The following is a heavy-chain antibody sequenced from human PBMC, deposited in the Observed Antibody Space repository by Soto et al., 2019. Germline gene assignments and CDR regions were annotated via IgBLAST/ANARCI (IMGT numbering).Heavy chain of an antibody. Sequence: QVQLVESGGGVVQPGRSLRLSCAASGFTFSSYGMHWVRQAPGKGLEWVAVIWYDGSNKYYADSVKGRFTISRDNSKNTLYLQMNSLRAEDTAVYYCARELADYDFWQSAYYFDYWGQGTLVTVSS. CDR3: ARELADYDFWQSAYYFDY. D-gene: IGHD3-3*01. V-gene: IGHV3-33*01. CDR2: IWYDGSNK. J-gene: IGHJ4*02. CDR1: GFTFSSYG.